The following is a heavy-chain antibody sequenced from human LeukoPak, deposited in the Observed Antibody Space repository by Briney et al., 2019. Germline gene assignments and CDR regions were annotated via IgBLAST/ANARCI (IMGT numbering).Heavy chain of an antibody. CDR2: IRPDGTVT. CDR3: VRDFRSADY. J-gene: IGHJ4*02. CDR1: GFTFSTYC. V-gene: IGHV3-74*01. Sequence: GGSLRLSCAASGFTFSTYCMHWVRQAPGKGPMWVSRIRPDGTVTNYADSVKARFIISRDNARNTVYLQMNSLRVEDTAVYYCVRDFRSADYWGQGTLVTVSS.